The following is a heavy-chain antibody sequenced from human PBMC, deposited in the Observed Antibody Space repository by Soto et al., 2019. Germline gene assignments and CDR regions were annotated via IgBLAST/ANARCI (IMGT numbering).Heavy chain of an antibody. CDR2: IYYSGST. Sequence: SETLSLTCTVSGGSITSYYWSWIRKPPGKGLEWIGYIYYSGSTNYNPSLKSRVTISVDTSKNQFSLKLSSVTAADTAVYYCARDYHDYDSSGYYASYGMDVWGQGTTVTVSS. V-gene: IGHV4-59*01. CDR1: GGSITSYY. D-gene: IGHD3-22*01. J-gene: IGHJ6*02. CDR3: ARDYHDYDSSGYYASYGMDV.